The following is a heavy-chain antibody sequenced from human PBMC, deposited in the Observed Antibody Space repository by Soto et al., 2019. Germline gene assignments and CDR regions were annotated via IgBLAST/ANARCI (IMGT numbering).Heavy chain of an antibody. D-gene: IGHD3-10*01. CDR3: ARDHGGSGREEY. CDR1: GFTFSSYG. J-gene: IGHJ4*02. CDR2: IGYDGSEK. V-gene: IGHV3-33*01. Sequence: QVQLAESGGGVVQPGRSLRLSCAASGFTFSSYGMHWVRQAPGKGLEWVAVIGYDGSEKYYADSVKGRFTISRDNSKNTLYLQMDSLRAEDTAVYYCARDHGGSGREEYWGQGTLVTVSS.